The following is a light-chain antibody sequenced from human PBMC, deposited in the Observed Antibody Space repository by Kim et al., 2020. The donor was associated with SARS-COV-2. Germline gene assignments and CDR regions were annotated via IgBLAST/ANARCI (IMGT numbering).Light chain of an antibody. Sequence: QAVVTQEPSLTVSPGGTVTLTCDSSTGAVTSGHYPFWLQQKPGQAPQTLIYDTSNTYSWAPSRFSGSLLGGKAALTRAGAQPEDEAEYYCFLSDRGARVFGGGTQLTVL. V-gene: IGLV7-46*01. CDR1: TGAVTSGHY. CDR2: DTS. CDR3: FLSDRGARV. J-gene: IGLJ2*01.